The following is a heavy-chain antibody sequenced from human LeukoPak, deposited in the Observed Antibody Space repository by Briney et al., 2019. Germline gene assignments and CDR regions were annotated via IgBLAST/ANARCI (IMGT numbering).Heavy chain of an antibody. CDR1: GGSISSSSYY. CDR3: ARTITIIGALGYFDY. D-gene: IGHD3-3*01. Sequence: KASETLSLTCTVSGGSISSSSYYWSWIRQPPGRVLDWIGTNYYAGGTYYNPSLKSRVTISVDTSKNQFSLKLSSVSAADTAVYYCARTITIIGALGYFDYWGEGTLVTVSS. V-gene: IGHV4-39*07. J-gene: IGHJ4*03. CDR2: NYYAGGT.